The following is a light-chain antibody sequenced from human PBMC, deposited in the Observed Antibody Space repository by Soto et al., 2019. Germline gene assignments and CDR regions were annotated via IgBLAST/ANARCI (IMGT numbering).Light chain of an antibody. CDR1: QSVSNN. CDR2: DAS. V-gene: IGKV3-11*01. CDR3: QQRSNRPIT. Sequence: EIVMTQSPATLSVSPGERATLSCRASQSVSNNLAWYQQKPGQAPRLLIYDASNRATGIPARFTGSGSGTDFTLTINSLEPEDFAVYYCQQRSNRPITFGQGTRLEI. J-gene: IGKJ5*01.